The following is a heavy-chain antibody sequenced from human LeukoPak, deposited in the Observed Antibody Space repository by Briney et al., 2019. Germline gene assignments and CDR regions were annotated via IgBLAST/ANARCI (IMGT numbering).Heavy chain of an antibody. J-gene: IGHJ4*02. D-gene: IGHD3-9*01. CDR1: GGSFSGYY. CDR3: ARKATGCDY. Sequence: SETLSLTCAVYGGSFSGYYWSWIRQPPGKGLEWIGEINHSGSTNYNPSLKSRVTISVDTSKNQSSLKLSSVTAADTAVYYCARKATGCDYWGQGTLVTVSS. V-gene: IGHV4-34*01. CDR2: INHSGST.